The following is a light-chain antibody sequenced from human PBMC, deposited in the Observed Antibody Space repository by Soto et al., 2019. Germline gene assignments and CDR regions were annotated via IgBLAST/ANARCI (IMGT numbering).Light chain of an antibody. J-gene: IGKJ1*01. CDR3: QQYNTYSPERT. V-gene: IGKV1-5*01. Sequence: DIQMTQSPSSLSASVGDRVTITCRAIQSISNYLNWYQQKPGKAPKLLIYDASSLESGVPSRISGSGSGTEFTLTISSLQPDDFATYYCQQYNTYSPERTFGQGTKVDIK. CDR1: QSISNY. CDR2: DAS.